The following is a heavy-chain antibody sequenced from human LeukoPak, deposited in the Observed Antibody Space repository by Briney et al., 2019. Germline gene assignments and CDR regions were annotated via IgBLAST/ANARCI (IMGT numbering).Heavy chain of an antibody. J-gene: IGHJ5*02. CDR3: ARKLAVAGRFDP. CDR2: IYHSGTT. Sequence: PSETLSLTCTVSGYSISSGYYWGWIRQPPGKGLEWIGSIYHSGTTYYNPPLKSRVTISVDTSKNQFSLKLSSVTAADTAVYYCARKLAVAGRFDPWGQGTLVTVSS. V-gene: IGHV4-38-2*02. CDR1: GYSISSGYY. D-gene: IGHD6-19*01.